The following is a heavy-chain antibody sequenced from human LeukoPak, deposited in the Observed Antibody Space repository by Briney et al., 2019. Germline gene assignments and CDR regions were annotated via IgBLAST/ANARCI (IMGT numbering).Heavy chain of an antibody. Sequence: GGSLRLSCAASGFTFSSYAMHWVRQAPGKGLEWVAVISYDGSNKYYADSVKGRFTISRDNSKNTLYLQMNSLRAEDTAVYYCARGGQYQLLSPQYYYYYYMDVWGKGTTVTVSS. CDR3: ARGGQYQLLSPQYYYYYYMDV. CDR1: GFTFSSYA. D-gene: IGHD2-2*01. J-gene: IGHJ6*03. V-gene: IGHV3-30*04. CDR2: ISYDGSNK.